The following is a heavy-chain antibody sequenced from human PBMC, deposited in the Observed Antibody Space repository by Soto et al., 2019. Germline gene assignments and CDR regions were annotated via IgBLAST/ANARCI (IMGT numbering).Heavy chain of an antibody. V-gene: IGHV1-46*03. Sequence: ASVKVSCKASGYTFTSYYMHWVRQAPGQGLEWMGIINPSGGSTSYAQKFQGRVTMTRDTSTSTVYMELSSLRSEDTAVYYCARVGDSTVTTHHYYDYWGQGTLVPVSS. CDR3: ARVGDSTVTTHHYYDY. D-gene: IGHD4-17*01. CDR1: GYTFTSYY. CDR2: INPSGGST. J-gene: IGHJ4*02.